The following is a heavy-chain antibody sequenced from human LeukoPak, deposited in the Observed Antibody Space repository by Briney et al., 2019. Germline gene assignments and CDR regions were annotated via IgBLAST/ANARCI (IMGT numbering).Heavy chain of an antibody. V-gene: IGHV4-34*01. CDR2: INHSGST. D-gene: IGHD6-19*01. J-gene: IGHJ4*02. Sequence: SETLSLTCAVYGGSFSGYYWSWIRQPPGKGLEWIGEINHSGSTNYNPSLKSRVTISVDTSKNQFSLKLSSVTAADTAVYYCARHYRQWLGRSYYFDYWGQGTLVTVSS. CDR1: GGSFSGYY. CDR3: ARHYRQWLGRSYYFDY.